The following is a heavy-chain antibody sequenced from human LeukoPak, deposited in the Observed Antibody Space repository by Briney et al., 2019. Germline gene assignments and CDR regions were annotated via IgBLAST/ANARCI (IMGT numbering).Heavy chain of an antibody. Sequence: GGSLRLSCAASGFTFDDYAMHWVRQAPGKGLEWVSLISGDVGSTYYADSVKGRFTISRDNSKNSLYLQMNSLRTEDTALYYCAKDFDSYGKYYFDYWGQGTLVTVSS. CDR2: ISGDVGST. J-gene: IGHJ4*02. D-gene: IGHD5-18*01. CDR3: AKDFDSYGKYYFDY. V-gene: IGHV3-43*02. CDR1: GFTFDDYA.